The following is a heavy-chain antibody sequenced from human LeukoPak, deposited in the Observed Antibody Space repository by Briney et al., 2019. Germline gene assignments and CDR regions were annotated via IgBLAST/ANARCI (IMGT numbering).Heavy chain of an antibody. CDR1: GGSISSYY. CDR3: ARGGCSSTSCYGEFDY. D-gene: IGHD2-2*01. V-gene: IGHV4-59*01. Sequence: SETLSLTCTVSGGSISSYYWSWIRQPPGKGLEWIGYIYYSGSTNYNPSLKSRVTISVDTSKKQFSLKLSSVTAADTAVYYCARGGCSSTSCYGEFDYWGQGTLVTVSS. J-gene: IGHJ4*02. CDR2: IYYSGST.